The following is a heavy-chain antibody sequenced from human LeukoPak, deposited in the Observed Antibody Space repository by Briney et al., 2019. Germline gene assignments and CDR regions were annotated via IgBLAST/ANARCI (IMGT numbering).Heavy chain of an antibody. D-gene: IGHD3-3*01. V-gene: IGHV5-51*01. Sequence: GESLKISCKGSGYSFTNYWIGWVRQMPGKGLEWMGIIYPGDSDTRYSPSFQGQVTISADKSISTAYLQWSSLKASDTAMYYCARPGGGNDFWSGYMYYFDYWGQGTLVTVSS. J-gene: IGHJ4*02. CDR1: GYSFTNYW. CDR3: ARPGGGNDFWSGYMYYFDY. CDR2: IYPGDSDT.